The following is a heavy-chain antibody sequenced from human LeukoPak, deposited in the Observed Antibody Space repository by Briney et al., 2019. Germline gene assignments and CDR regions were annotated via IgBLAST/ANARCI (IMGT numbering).Heavy chain of an antibody. D-gene: IGHD5-18*01. Sequence: PGGSLRLSCAASGFTFSSYSMNWVRQAPGKGLEWVSYISSSSGTIYYADSVKGRFTISRDNAKNSLYLRMNSLRAGDTAVYYCARALRAYSYGTFDYWGQGTLVTVSS. J-gene: IGHJ4*02. V-gene: IGHV3-48*01. CDR3: ARALRAYSYGTFDY. CDR1: GFTFSSYS. CDR2: ISSSSGTI.